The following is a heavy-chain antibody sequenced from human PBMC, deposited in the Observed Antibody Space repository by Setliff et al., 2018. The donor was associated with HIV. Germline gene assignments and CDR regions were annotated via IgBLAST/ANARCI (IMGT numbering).Heavy chain of an antibody. J-gene: IGHJ5*02. V-gene: IGHV1-18*01. Sequence: GASVKVSCKASGYRFGKYAINWVRQAPGQGLEWMGWISTYSDETSYAQQLQGRVTLTTDTSTSTAYMELRSLRSDDTAVYYCARFAVAGTKWSDPWGQGTLVTVSS. CDR2: ISTYSDET. D-gene: IGHD6-19*01. CDR3: ARFAVAGTKWSDP. CDR1: GYRFGKYA.